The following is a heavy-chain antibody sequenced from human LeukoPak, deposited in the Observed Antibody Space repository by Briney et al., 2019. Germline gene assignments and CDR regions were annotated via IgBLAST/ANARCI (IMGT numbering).Heavy chain of an antibody. V-gene: IGHV3-48*03. D-gene: IGHD6-19*01. J-gene: IGHJ4*02. CDR3: ARSSGWYTGFDF. Sequence: PGGSLRLSCVASGFTFSSRDWMTWVRQAPGKGPEWVSYISSGGSSIYYADSVEGRFTISRDNAKNSLYLQMNSLRAEDTAVCYCARSSGWYTGFDFWGQGTLVTVSS. CDR1: GFTFSSRDW. CDR2: ISSGGSSI.